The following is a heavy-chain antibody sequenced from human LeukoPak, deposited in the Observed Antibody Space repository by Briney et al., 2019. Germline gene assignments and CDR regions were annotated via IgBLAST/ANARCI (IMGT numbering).Heavy chain of an antibody. CDR2: INPNSGGT. J-gene: IGHJ3*02. D-gene: IGHD6-13*01. Sequence: ASVKVSCKASGYTFTGYYTHWVRQAPGQGLEWMGWINPNSGGTNYAQKFQGRVTMTRDTSISTAYMELSRLRSDDTAVYYCARDPHSSSWKDIWGQGTMVTVSS. CDR1: GYTFTGYY. CDR3: ARDPHSSSWKDI. V-gene: IGHV1-2*02.